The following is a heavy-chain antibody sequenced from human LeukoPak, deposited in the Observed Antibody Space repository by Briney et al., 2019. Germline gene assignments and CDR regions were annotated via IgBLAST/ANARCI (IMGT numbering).Heavy chain of an antibody. CDR2: INAGNGNT. CDR3: ATERVYVGFDP. V-gene: IGHV1-3*01. Sequence: ASVKVSCKASGYTFTSYAMHWVRQAPGQRLEWMGWINAGNGNTKYSQKFQGRVTMTEDTSTDTAYMELSSLRSEDTAVYYCATERVYVGFDPWGQGTLVTVSS. CDR1: GYTFTSYA. J-gene: IGHJ5*02. D-gene: IGHD2-15*01.